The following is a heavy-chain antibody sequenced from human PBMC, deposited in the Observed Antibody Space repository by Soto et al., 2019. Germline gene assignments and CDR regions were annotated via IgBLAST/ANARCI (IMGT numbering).Heavy chain of an antibody. V-gene: IGHV4-31*11. D-gene: IGHD3-10*01. CDR3: ARDGTYYYGSGSYYKRSTDAFDI. Sequence: SETLSLTCAVSGGSISSGGYSWNWIRQPPGKGLEWIGYIYYSGSTYYNPSLKSRVTISVDTSKNQFSLKLSSVTAADTAVYYCARDGTYYYGSGSYYKRSTDAFDIWGQGTMVTVSS. CDR1: GGSISSGGYS. J-gene: IGHJ3*02. CDR2: IYYSGST.